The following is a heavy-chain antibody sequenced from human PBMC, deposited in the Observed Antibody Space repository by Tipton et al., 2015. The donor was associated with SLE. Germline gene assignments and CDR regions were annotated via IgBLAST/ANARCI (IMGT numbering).Heavy chain of an antibody. J-gene: IGHJ4*02. D-gene: IGHD3-10*01. V-gene: IGHV4-59*08. CDR2: ISYSEST. CDR3: ARRDITSGLDF. CDR1: GGSISGHY. Sequence: TLSLTCTVSGGSISGHYWSWIRQPPKKGLEWVGYISYSESTTYNPPLKSRVTISLDTSKNQFSLKLSSVTAADTAVYYCARRDITSGLDFWGQGTLVTVSS.